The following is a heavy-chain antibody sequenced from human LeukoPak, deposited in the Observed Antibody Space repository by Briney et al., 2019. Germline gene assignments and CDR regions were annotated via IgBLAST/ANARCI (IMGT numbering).Heavy chain of an antibody. D-gene: IGHD2-15*01. CDR2: ISDGGDYT. J-gene: IGHJ4*02. CDR1: EFTFSTYA. Sequence: PGGSLRLSCAASEFTFSTYAMSWVRQAPGKGLKWVLGISDGGDYTYYADSVKGRFTISRDNSENTLYLQMNSLRADDTAVYHCAKEKKSGGWPIDYWGQRVQVTVSS. CDR3: AKEKKSGGWPIDY. V-gene: IGHV3-23*01.